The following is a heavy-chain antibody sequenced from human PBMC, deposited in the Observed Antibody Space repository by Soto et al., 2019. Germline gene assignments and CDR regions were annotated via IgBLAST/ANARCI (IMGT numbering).Heavy chain of an antibody. CDR3: ARESEDLNSNFHY. Sequence: PVGSLRLSCAASGFTFTRYSMNWVRQAPGKGLEWVSSISSTTNYIYYGDSMKGRFTISRDNAKNSLYLEMNSLGAEDTAVYYCARESEDLNSNFHYSGAGTMVPVSS. D-gene: IGHD1-1*01. J-gene: IGHJ4*02. CDR2: ISSTTNYI. CDR1: GFTFTRYS. V-gene: IGHV3-21*01.